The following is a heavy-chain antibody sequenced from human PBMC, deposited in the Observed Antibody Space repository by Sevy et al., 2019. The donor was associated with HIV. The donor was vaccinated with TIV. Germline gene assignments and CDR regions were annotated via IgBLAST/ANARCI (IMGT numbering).Heavy chain of an antibody. J-gene: IGHJ4*02. Sequence: ASVKVSCKVSGYTLTELSMHWVRQAPGKGLEWMGGFDPEDGETIYAQKFQGRVTMTEDTSTDTAYMELGSLRSEDTAVYYCATVVAAAGFPLYYWGQGTLVTVSS. D-gene: IGHD6-13*01. CDR1: GYTLTELS. CDR3: ATVVAAAGFPLYY. CDR2: FDPEDGET. V-gene: IGHV1-24*01.